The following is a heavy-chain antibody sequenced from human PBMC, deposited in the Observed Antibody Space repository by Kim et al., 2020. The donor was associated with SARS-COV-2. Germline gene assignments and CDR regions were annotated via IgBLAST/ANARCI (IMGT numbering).Heavy chain of an antibody. V-gene: IGHV4-39*01. Sequence: SETLSLTCTVSGGSIGSSRYYWGWIRQPPGKRLEWIGSIDYSGTTYYNPSLKSRVTFSVDTSKNQFSLKLASVTAADTAVYYCARTFVGWGRIRSALDY. CDR1: GGSIGSSRYY. CDR2: IDYSGTT. J-gene: IGHJ4*01. D-gene: IGHD3-3*02. CDR3: ARTFVGWGRIRSALDY.